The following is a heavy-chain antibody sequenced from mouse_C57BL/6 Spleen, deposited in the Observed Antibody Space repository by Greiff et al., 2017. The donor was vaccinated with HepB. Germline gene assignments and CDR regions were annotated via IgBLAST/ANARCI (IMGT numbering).Heavy chain of an antibody. J-gene: IGHJ1*03. Sequence: AASGVDFSRYWMRWVRRAPGKGLEWIGEINPDSSTINYAPSLKDKFIISRDNAKNTLYLQMSKVRSEDTALYYCARSIYYYGSSWYFDVWGTGTTVTVSS. CDR3: ARSIYYYGSSWYFDV. CDR1: GVDFSRYW. CDR2: INPDSSTI. V-gene: IGHV4-1*01. D-gene: IGHD1-1*01.